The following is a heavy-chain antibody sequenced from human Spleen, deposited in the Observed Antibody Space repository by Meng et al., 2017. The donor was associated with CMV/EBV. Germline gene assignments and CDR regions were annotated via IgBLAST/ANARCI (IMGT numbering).Heavy chain of an antibody. D-gene: IGHD2-2*01. CDR1: GGSFSGYY. V-gene: IGHV4-34*01. CDR3: ARGGSVEYQLLTFSRFDP. CDR2: INHSGST. J-gene: IGHJ5*02. Sequence: VPLQQWGAGPLKPSETLSLTCAVYGGSFSGYYWSWIRQPPGKGLEWIGEINHSGSTNYNPSLKSRVTISVDTSKNQFSLKLSSVTAADTAVYYCARGGSVEYQLLTFSRFDPWGQGTLLTVSS.